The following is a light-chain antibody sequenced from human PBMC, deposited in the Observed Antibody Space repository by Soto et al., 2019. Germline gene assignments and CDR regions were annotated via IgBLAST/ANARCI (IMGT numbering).Light chain of an antibody. CDR2: DAS. CDR3: SEGSSWPRIP. V-gene: IGKV3-11*01. CDR1: QSVRSY. Sequence: SPAAVSLNKEERATLSCRASQSVRSYLAWYQQKPGQAPRLLIYDASHRAPGIPARFSGSGSGTDFTLTISSLEPDEVGVYYCSEGSSWPRIPFGQVTRPE. J-gene: IGKJ5*01.